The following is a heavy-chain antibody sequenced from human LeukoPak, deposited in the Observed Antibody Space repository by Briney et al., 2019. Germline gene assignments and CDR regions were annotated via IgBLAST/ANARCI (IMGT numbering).Heavy chain of an antibody. J-gene: IGHJ6*02. V-gene: IGHV3-15*01. CDR1: GFTFSKAW. CDR3: TTDVLGGRPRALLWFGEPKTSYYYYGMDV. Sequence: PGGSLRLSCAASGFTFSKAWMSWVRQAPGKGLEWVGRIKSKTDGGTTDYAAPVKGRFTISRDDSKNTLYLQMNSLKTEDTAVYYCTTDVLGGRPRALLWFGEPKTSYYYYGMDVWGQGTTVTVSS. D-gene: IGHD3-10*01. CDR2: IKSKTDGGTT.